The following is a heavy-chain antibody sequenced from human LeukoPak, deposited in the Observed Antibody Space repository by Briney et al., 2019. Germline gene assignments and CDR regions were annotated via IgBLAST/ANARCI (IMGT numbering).Heavy chain of an antibody. D-gene: IGHD1-26*01. CDR2: INTYTGNT. J-gene: IGHJ4*02. V-gene: IGHV1-18*01. Sequence: ASVKASCKASGYTFTNYALSWVRQAPGQGLEWMGWINTYTGNTNYAQKFQGRVTMTTDTSTSTAYMELKSLTSDDTALYYCARNQNAWEFDYWGQGTLVTVSS. CDR3: ARNQNAWEFDY. CDR1: GYTFTNYA.